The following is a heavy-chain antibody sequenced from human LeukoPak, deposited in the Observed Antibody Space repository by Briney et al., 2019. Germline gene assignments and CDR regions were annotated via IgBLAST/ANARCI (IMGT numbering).Heavy chain of an antibody. J-gene: IGHJ4*02. D-gene: IGHD4-23*01. CDR1: GFTFSNYG. Sequence: GGSLRLSCAASGFTFSNYGMHWVRQAPGMALEWVAVIWYDGTQKYFADSVKGRFSISRDNSNNTLYLQMNSLRAEDTAVYYCARGSGGNSPPDYWGQGTPVTVSS. CDR3: ARGSGGNSPPDY. CDR2: IWYDGTQK. V-gene: IGHV3-33*08.